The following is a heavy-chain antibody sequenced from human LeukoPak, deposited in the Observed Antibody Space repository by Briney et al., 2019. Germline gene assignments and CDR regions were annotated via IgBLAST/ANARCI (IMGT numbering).Heavy chain of an antibody. J-gene: IGHJ4*02. CDR3: ARDAVQAGTPFYFDF. Sequence: PGGSLRLSCSASGFIFASYGMNWVRQAPGKGLQWVSYISAGSSNTFYADSVKGRFTISRDDADDSHHLQMNGLSPIDIAVYYCARDAVQAGTPFYFDFWGQGALVTVSS. CDR2: ISAGSSNT. V-gene: IGHV3-48*01. CDR1: GFIFASYG. D-gene: IGHD2-15*01.